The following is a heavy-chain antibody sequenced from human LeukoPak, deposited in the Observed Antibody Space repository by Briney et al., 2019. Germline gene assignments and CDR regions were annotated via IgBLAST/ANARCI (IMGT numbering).Heavy chain of an antibody. V-gene: IGHV1-46*01. D-gene: IGHD5-18*01. CDR3: AXDPGRFGYSYGHRAFDX. Sequence: ASVKVSCKASGYTFTSYHMHWVRQAPGQGLEWMGIINPSGGSTSYAQKFQGRVTMTRDTSTSTVYMELSSLRSEDTAVYYCAXDPGRFGYSYGHRAFDXXGQGXXVTV. J-gene: IGHJ3*02. CDR2: INPSGGST. CDR1: GYTFTSYH.